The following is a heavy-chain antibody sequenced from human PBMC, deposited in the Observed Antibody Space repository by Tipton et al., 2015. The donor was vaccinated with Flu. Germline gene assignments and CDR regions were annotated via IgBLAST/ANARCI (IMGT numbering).Heavy chain of an antibody. CDR2: IYYSGST. Sequence: TLSLTCTVSGGSISSYYWSWIRQPPGKGLEWIGYIYYSGSTNYTPSLKSRVTISVDTSKNQFSLKLSSVTAADTAVYYCARTRFLRDYYYYGMDVWGQGTTVTVSS. V-gene: IGHV4-59*01. J-gene: IGHJ6*02. CDR1: GGSISSYY. D-gene: IGHD3-3*01. CDR3: ARTRFLRDYYYYGMDV.